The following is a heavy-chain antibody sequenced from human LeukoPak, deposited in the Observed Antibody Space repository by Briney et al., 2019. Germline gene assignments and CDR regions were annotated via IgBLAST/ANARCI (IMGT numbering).Heavy chain of an antibody. D-gene: IGHD3-16*02. CDR1: GFTFSSHA. CDR3: EICGYNYVWGSYRPDYYFDY. V-gene: IGHV3-23*01. CDR2: ISGSGGNT. J-gene: IGHJ4*02. Sequence: PGGSLRLSCAASGFTFSSHAMSWVRQAPGKGLEWVSAISGSGGNTYYADSVKGRFTISRDNSKNTLYLQMNSLRAEDTAVYYCEICGYNYVWGSYRPDYYFDYCGQGTLVTVSS.